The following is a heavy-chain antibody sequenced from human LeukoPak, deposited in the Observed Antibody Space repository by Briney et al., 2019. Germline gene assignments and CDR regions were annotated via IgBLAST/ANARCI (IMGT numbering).Heavy chain of an antibody. J-gene: IGHJ6*03. CDR1: GYTLTELS. V-gene: IGHV1-24*01. D-gene: IGHD6-6*01. Sequence: VASVKVSCKVSGYTLTELSMHWVRQAPGKGLEWMGGFDPEDGETIYAQKFQGRVTMTEDASTDTAYMELSRLRSDDTAVYYCARVIAARRLYYYYYYMDVWGKGTTVTVSS. CDR2: FDPEDGET. CDR3: ARVIAARRLYYYYYYMDV.